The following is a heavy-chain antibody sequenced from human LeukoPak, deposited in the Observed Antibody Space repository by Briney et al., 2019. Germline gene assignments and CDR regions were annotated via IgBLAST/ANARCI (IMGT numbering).Heavy chain of an antibody. CDR3: ARFLGGFGITGTTDY. CDR2: ISAYNGNT. CDR1: GYTFTSYG. Sequence: ASVTVSCKASGYTFTSYGISWVRQAPGQGLEWMGWISAYNGNTNYAQKLQGRVTMTTDTSTSTAYMELRSLRSDDTAVYYCARFLGGFGITGTTDYWGQGTLVTVSS. J-gene: IGHJ4*02. D-gene: IGHD1-7*01. V-gene: IGHV1-18*01.